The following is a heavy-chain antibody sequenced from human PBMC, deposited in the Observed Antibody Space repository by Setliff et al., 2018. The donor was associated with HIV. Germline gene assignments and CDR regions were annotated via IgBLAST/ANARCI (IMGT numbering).Heavy chain of an antibody. CDR3: ARAYNVYDYRFDSSGYDY. D-gene: IGHD3-22*01. CDR1: GFTFSSYA. Sequence: GGSLRLSCAASGFTFSSYAMNWVRQAPGKGLEWVSVIYTGDSSTYYADSVKGRFTISRDNSKNTLYLQMNSLRAEDTAVYYCARAYNVYDYRFDSSGYDYWGQGTLVTVSS. CDR2: IYTGDSST. J-gene: IGHJ4*02. V-gene: IGHV3-23*03.